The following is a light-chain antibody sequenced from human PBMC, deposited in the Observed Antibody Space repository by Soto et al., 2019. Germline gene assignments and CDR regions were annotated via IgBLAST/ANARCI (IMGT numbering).Light chain of an antibody. CDR1: SSDVGAYKY. J-gene: IGLJ3*02. CDR3: TSHVGNDIWV. CDR2: EVT. V-gene: IGLV2-8*01. Sequence: QSALTQPPSASGSPGQSVTISCTGTSSDVGAYKYVSWYQQYPGKAPKLMIYEVTKRPSGVPDRFSGSKSRNTASLTVSGLQAEDEADYYCTSHVGNDIWVFGGGTKLPVL.